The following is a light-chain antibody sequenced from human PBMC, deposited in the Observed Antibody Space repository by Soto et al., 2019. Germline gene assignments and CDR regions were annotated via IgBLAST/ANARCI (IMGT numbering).Light chain of an antibody. CDR1: SSDVGGYNS. J-gene: IGLJ1*01. Sequence: QSVLTQPASVSGSPGQSITISCTGTSSDVGGYNSVSWYQQHPGKAPKLVICEVTNRPSGISNRFSGSKSGNTASLTISGLQDEEEADYYCSSYKSRSTRVFGTGTKVTV. CDR2: EVT. V-gene: IGLV2-14*01. CDR3: SSYKSRSTRV.